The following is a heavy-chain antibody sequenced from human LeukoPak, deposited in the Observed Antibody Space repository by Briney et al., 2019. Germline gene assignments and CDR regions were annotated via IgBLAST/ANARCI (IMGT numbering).Heavy chain of an antibody. CDR3: ARVGGGTDSSGHDY. CDR2: IYYSGST. V-gene: IGHV4-31*03. CDR1: GGSISSSSYY. D-gene: IGHD3-22*01. J-gene: IGHJ4*02. Sequence: SETLSLTCTVSGGSISSSSYYWGWIRQPPGKGLEWIGYIYYSGSTYYNPSLKSRVTISVDTSKNQFSLKLSSVTAADTAAYYCARVGGGTDSSGHDYWGQGTLVTVSS.